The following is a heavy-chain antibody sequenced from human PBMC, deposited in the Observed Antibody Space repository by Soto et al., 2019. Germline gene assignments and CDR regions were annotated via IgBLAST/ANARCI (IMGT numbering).Heavy chain of an antibody. CDR2: INPTTGGT. CDR3: ARGYCSSNGRSDYFYF. CDR1: GYPFSGRY. D-gene: IGHD2-2*01. J-gene: IGHJ4*02. V-gene: IGHV1-2*02. Sequence: GASVKVSCKASGYPFSGRYLHWVRQAPGQGLEWMALINPTTGGTKYAQKFQGRVSMTWDTSISTAYMEMSSLKSDDTAIYYCARGYCSSNGRSDYFYFRGQGTLVTGSS.